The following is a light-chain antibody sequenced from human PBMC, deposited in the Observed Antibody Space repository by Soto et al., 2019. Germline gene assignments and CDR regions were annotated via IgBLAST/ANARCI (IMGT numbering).Light chain of an antibody. CDR1: LRVRGY. CDR3: QQYDYWPQT. Sequence: EIVMTQSPATLSVSPGERATLSFGASLRVRGYLTWYQQKPGQAPRLLIHGASIRAPGIPARFSGGGSGTDFPLTISSLQSEDFAVYYCQQYDYWPQTFGQGTNVDI. V-gene: IGKV3-15*01. CDR2: GAS. J-gene: IGKJ1*01.